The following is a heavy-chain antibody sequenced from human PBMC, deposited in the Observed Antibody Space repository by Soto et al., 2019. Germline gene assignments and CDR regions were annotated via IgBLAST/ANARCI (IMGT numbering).Heavy chain of an antibody. Sequence: PGGSLRLSCAASGFTFNSYWMHWVRQAPGKGLEWVSGINWNGGSTGYADSVKGRFTISRDNAKNSLYLQMNSLRAEDTALYYCARVRSIAAAIFDYWGQGTLVTVSS. D-gene: IGHD6-13*01. V-gene: IGHV3-20*04. J-gene: IGHJ4*02. CDR3: ARVRSIAAAIFDY. CDR2: INWNGGST. CDR1: GFTFNSYW.